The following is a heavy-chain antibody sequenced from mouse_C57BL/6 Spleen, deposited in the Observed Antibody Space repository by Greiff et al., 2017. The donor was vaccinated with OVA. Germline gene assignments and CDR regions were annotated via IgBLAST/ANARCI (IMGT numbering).Heavy chain of an antibody. Sequence: QVQLQQPGAELVKPGASVKLSCKASGYTFTSYWMQWVKQRPGQGLEWIGEIDPSDSYTNYNQKFKGKATLTVDTSSSTAYMQLSSLTSEDSAVYYCARQDDGYHWGAMDYWGQGTSVTVSS. D-gene: IGHD2-3*01. CDR1: GYTFTSYW. CDR3: ARQDDGYHWGAMDY. V-gene: IGHV1-50*01. J-gene: IGHJ4*01. CDR2: IDPSDSYT.